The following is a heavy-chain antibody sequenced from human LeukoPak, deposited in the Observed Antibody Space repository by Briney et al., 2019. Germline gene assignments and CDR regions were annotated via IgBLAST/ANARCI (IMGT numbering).Heavy chain of an antibody. V-gene: IGHV4-59*01. J-gene: IGHJ4*02. CDR1: GGSISSYY. Sequence: SETLSLTCTVSGGSISSYYWSWIRQPPGKGLEWIGYIYYSGSTNYHPSLKSRVTISVDTSKNQFSLKLSSVTAADTAVYYCARAGMATAYFDYWGQGTLVTVSS. CDR2: IYYSGST. CDR3: ARAGMATAYFDY. D-gene: IGHD5-24*01.